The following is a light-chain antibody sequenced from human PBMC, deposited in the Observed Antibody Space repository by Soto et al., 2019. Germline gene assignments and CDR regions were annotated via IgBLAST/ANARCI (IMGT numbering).Light chain of an antibody. Sequence: EIVLTQSPATLSLSPGERATLSCRASQSVSSYLAWYQQKPGQAPRLLIYDAPNRATGIPARFSGSGSGTDFTLTISSLEPEDFAIDDCQQRSNWPPVTFGGGTKVEIK. CDR3: QQRSNWPPVT. CDR2: DAP. V-gene: IGKV3-11*01. CDR1: QSVSSY. J-gene: IGKJ4*01.